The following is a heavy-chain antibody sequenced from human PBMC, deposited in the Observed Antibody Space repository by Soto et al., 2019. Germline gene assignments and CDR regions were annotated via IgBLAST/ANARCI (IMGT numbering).Heavy chain of an antibody. V-gene: IGHV1-46*01. D-gene: IGHD6-19*01. CDR3: ATAGGPVAFDY. J-gene: IGHJ4*02. CDR1: GYTFTSYY. Sequence: ASLHVSSKASGYTFTSYYINWVRQPPGQGLEWMGIINPSGGSTSYAQKFQGRVTMTSDTSTSTVYTELGSLRCEDTAVYCCATAGGPVAFDYWGQGTLVTVSS. CDR2: INPSGGST.